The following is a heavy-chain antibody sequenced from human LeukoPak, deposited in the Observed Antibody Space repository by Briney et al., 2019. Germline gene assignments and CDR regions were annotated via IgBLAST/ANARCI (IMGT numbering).Heavy chain of an antibody. CDR3: AREDVAAAGRFDP. CDR2: IIPILGTA. D-gene: IGHD6-13*01. J-gene: IGHJ5*02. CDR1: GGTFSSYA. V-gene: IGHV1-69*04. Sequence: ASVKVSCKASGGTFSSYAISWVRQAPGQGLEWMGRIIPILGTANYAQKFQGRVTITADKSTSTAYMELSSLRSEDTAVYYCAREDVAAAGRFDPWGQGTLVTVSS.